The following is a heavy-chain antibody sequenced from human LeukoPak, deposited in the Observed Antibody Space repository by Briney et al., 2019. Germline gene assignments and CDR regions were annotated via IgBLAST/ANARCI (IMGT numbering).Heavy chain of an antibody. J-gene: IGHJ6*03. CDR1: GGSISSYY. Sequence: SETLSLTCTVSGGSISSYYWSWIRQPPGKGLEWIGYIYYSGSTNYNPSLKSRVTISVDTSKNQFSLKLSSVTAADTAVYYCARAPGYNWNDFYYYYYMDVWGKGTTVTISS. V-gene: IGHV4-59*01. CDR3: ARAPGYNWNDFYYYYYMDV. D-gene: IGHD1-20*01. CDR2: IYYSGST.